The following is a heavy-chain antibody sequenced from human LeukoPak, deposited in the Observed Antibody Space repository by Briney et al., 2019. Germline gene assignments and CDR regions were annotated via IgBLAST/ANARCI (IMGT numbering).Heavy chain of an antibody. V-gene: IGHV4-59*12. J-gene: IGHJ6*03. Sequence: SETLSLTCTVSGGSISSYYWSWIRQPPGKGLEWIGYIYYSGSTNYNPSLKSRVTISVDTSKNQFSLKLSSVTAADTAVYYCAGLIAAAPYYMDVWGKGTTVTISS. D-gene: IGHD6-13*01. CDR3: AGLIAAAPYYMDV. CDR2: IYYSGST. CDR1: GGSISSYY.